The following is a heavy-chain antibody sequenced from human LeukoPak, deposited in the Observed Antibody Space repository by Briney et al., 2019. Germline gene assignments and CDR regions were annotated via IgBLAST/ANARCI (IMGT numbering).Heavy chain of an antibody. Sequence: GGSLRLSCAACGFTFSNAWMSWVRQAPGKGLEWVGRIKSKTDGGTTDYAAPVKGRFTISRDDSKNTLYLQMNSLKTEDTAVYYCTTAPFGITIFGVVILMDVWGQGTTVTVSS. CDR1: GFTFSNAW. V-gene: IGHV3-15*01. D-gene: IGHD3-3*01. CDR2: IKSKTDGGTT. J-gene: IGHJ6*02. CDR3: TTAPFGITIFGVVILMDV.